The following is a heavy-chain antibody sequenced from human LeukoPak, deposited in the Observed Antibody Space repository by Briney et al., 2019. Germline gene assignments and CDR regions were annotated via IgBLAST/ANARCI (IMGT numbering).Heavy chain of an antibody. Sequence: PGGSLRLSCAASGFTFSDYYMSWIRQAPGKGLEWVSYISSSSSYTNYADSVKGRFTISRGNAKNSLYLQMNSLRAEDTAVYYCARRHSSSWYFDYWGQGTLVTVSS. V-gene: IGHV3-11*06. CDR2: ISSSSSYT. CDR3: ARRHSSSWYFDY. J-gene: IGHJ4*02. D-gene: IGHD6-13*01. CDR1: GFTFSDYY.